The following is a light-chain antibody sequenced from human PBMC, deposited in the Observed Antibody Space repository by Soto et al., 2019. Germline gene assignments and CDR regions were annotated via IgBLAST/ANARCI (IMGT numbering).Light chain of an antibody. CDR3: MQATHWPYT. CDR1: QGLGNTY. CDR2: KVS. V-gene: IGKV2-30*01. Sequence: DIVMTQSPLSLPVTLGQPASISCRSSQGLGNTYLNWFHQRPGQSPRRLIYKVSNRDSGVPDRFSGSGSGTDFTLKISRVEAEDVGLYFCMQATHWPYTFGQGTKLEF. J-gene: IGKJ2*01.